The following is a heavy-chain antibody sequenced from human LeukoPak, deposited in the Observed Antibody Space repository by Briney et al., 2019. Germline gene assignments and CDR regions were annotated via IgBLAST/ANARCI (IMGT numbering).Heavy chain of an antibody. D-gene: IGHD4-11*01. CDR1: GYSISSGYY. CDR3: AKIHDYDAFDI. V-gene: IGHV4-38-2*01. CDR2: IYHSGST. J-gene: IGHJ3*02. Sequence: SETLSLTCAVSGYSISSGYYWGWIRQPPGKGLEWIGSIYHSGSTYYNPPLKSRVTISVDTSKNQFSLKLSSVTAADTAVYYCAKIHDYDAFDIWGQGTMVTVSS.